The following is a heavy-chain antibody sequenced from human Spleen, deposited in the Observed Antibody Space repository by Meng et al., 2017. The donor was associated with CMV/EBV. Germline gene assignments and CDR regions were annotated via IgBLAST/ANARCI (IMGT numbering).Heavy chain of an antibody. V-gene: IGHV3-21*01. J-gene: IGHJ4*02. CDR1: GFTVNNNY. CDR3: ARDYDRTLYYDFWSGSQPPFDS. CDR2: ITSSSNHI. Sequence: GESLKISCAASGFTVNNNYMSWVRQAPGKGLEWISSITSSSNHIYYVDSVKGRFTISRDNDKNSLFLQMNSLRAEDTAVYYCARDYDRTLYYDFWSGSQPPFDSWGQGALVTISS. D-gene: IGHD3-3*01.